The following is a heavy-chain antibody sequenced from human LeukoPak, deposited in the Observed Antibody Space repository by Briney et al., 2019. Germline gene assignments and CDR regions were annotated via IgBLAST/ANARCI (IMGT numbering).Heavy chain of an antibody. V-gene: IGHV3-30*19. CDR3: ARAGGLYYYNVDV. J-gene: IGHJ6*02. Sequence: PGGSLRLSCAASGFTFSSYGMHWVRQAPGKGLEWVAVISYDGNNKYYADSVKGRFTISRDNSKNTLYLQMDSLRAEDTAVYFCARAGGLYYYNVDVWGQGTTVTVS. D-gene: IGHD2-8*02. CDR2: ISYDGNNK. CDR1: GFTFSSYG.